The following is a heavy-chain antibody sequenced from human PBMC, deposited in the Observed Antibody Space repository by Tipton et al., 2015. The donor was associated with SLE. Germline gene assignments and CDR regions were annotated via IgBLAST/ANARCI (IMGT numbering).Heavy chain of an antibody. Sequence: TLSLTCTVSGGSISSGEYYWSWIRQPPGKGLEWIGYIYNSENTYNNPSLKRRLTISVDTSRSQFSLKLSSVTAADTAVYYCARDPSDTSGFYTYSFDLWGQGTPVTVSS. J-gene: IGHJ4*02. V-gene: IGHV4-30-4*01. CDR2: IYNSENT. CDR3: ARDPSDTSGFYTYSFDL. CDR1: GGSISSGEYY. D-gene: IGHD3-22*01.